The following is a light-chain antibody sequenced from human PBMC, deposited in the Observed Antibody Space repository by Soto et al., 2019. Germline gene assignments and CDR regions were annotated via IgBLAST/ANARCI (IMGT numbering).Light chain of an antibody. CDR2: GAS. J-gene: IGKJ4*01. V-gene: IGKV1-39*01. Sequence: DLQMTQSPFSLAASVGDRVTVSCRSSQSIDTFLNWYRHKPGKAPELLIFGASRLHSGVPSRFSGGGSGTEFTLNISSLQPEDFATYYCQQTYSTLALTFGGGTKVAI. CDR3: QQTYSTLALT. CDR1: QSIDTF.